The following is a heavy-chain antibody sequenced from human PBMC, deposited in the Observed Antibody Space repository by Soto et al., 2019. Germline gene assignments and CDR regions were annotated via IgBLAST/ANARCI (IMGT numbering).Heavy chain of an antibody. Sequence: PGGSLRLSCAASGFTFSDYGMHWVRQAPGKGLEWVAVISYDGSNKYYADSVKGRFTISRDDSKNTLCLQMNSLRTEDTALYYCAKDSPVADYWGQGTLVTVSS. J-gene: IGHJ4*02. CDR3: AKDSPVADY. D-gene: IGHD6-19*01. CDR1: GFTFSDYG. CDR2: ISYDGSNK. V-gene: IGHV3-30*18.